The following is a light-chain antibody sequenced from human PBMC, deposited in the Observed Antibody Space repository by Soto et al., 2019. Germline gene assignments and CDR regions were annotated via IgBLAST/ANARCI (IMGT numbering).Light chain of an antibody. V-gene: IGKV3-11*01. Sequence: EIVVTQSPATLSLSPGERATLSCRASQSVSSYLAWYQQKPGQAPRLLIYAASNRATDIPARFSGSGSGTDFTLTISSLEPEDFAVYYCQQRSNWPRTFGQGTKLEIK. CDR3: QQRSNWPRT. J-gene: IGKJ2*01. CDR1: QSVSSY. CDR2: AAS.